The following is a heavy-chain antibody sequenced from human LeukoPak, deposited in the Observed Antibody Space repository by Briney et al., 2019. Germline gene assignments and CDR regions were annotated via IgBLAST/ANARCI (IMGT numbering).Heavy chain of an antibody. V-gene: IGHV3-66*01. J-gene: IGHJ4*02. CDR2: IYSGGST. D-gene: IGHD3-10*01. CDR1: GFTVSSNY. Sequence: PGGSLRLSCAASGFTVSSNYMSWVRQAPGKGLEWVSVIYSGGSTYYADSVKGRLTISRGNSKNTLYLQMNSLRVEDTAVYYCSRGGNQYYFDYWGQGTLVTVSS. CDR3: SRGGNQYYFDY.